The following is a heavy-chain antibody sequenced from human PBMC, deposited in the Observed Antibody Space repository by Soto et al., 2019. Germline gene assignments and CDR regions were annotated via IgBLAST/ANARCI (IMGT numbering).Heavy chain of an antibody. J-gene: IGHJ3*02. CDR2: INPNSGGT. Sequence: ASVKVSCKASGYTFTGYYMHWLRKAPGQGLEWMGWINPNSGGTNYAQKFQGWVTMTRDTSISTAYMELSRLRSDDTAVYYCARDEGRHCSGGSCYSQEIGAFDIWGQGTMVTVSS. CDR3: ARDEGRHCSGGSCYSQEIGAFDI. V-gene: IGHV1-2*04. CDR1: GYTFTGYY. D-gene: IGHD2-15*01.